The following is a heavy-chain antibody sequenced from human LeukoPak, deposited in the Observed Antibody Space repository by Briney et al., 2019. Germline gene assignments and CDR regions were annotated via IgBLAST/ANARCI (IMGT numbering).Heavy chain of an antibody. CDR1: GFGFSAYF. Sequence: PGGSLRLSCAASGFGFSAYFMSWIRRAPGKGLEWISYISSRSSYTNYAASVKGRFTISRDNAKNSLYLQLNSLRAEDTAVYYCARALGGDGGSFDSWGQGTLVTVSS. D-gene: IGHD2-21*02. CDR3: ARALGGDGGSFDS. CDR2: ISSRSSYT. V-gene: IGHV3-11*05. J-gene: IGHJ4*02.